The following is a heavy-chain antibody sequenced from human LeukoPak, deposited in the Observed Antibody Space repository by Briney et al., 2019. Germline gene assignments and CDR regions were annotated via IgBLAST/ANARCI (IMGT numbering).Heavy chain of an antibody. J-gene: IGHJ6*02. CDR3: ASVAIFGVAQSQYYYYGMDV. Sequence: SVKVSCKASGGTFSSYAISWVRQAPGQGLEWMGGIIPIFGTANYAQKFQGRVTITADESTSTAYMELSSLRSEDAAVYYCASVAIFGVAQSQYYYYGMDVWGQGTTVTVSS. V-gene: IGHV1-69*13. CDR1: GGTFSSYA. CDR2: IIPIFGTA. D-gene: IGHD3-3*01.